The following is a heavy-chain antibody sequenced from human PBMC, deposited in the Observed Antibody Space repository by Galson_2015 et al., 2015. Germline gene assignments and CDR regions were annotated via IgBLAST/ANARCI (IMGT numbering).Heavy chain of an antibody. CDR3: ARHNGGYVGSFFDY. D-gene: IGHD2-8*01. V-gene: IGHV4-59*08. CDR2: IYYSGST. CDR1: GGSISNYY. J-gene: IGHJ4*02. Sequence: ETLSLPCTVSGGSISNYYWSWIRLPPGKGLEWIGYIYYSGSTNCNPSLMGRVTISVDTTKDQFSLKLTSVTAADTAVYYCARHNGGYVGSFFDYWGQGTLVTVSS.